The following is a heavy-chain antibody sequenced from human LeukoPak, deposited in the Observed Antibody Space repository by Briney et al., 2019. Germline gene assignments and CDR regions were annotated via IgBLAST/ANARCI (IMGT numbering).Heavy chain of an antibody. CDR2: ISWNSGSI. CDR1: GFTFDDYA. Sequence: RAGGSLRLSCAASGFTFDDYAMHWVRQAPGKGLEWVSGISWNSGSIGYADSVKGRFTISRDNAKNSLYLQMNSLRAEDTALYYCAKSDSSSWYLPFDYWGQGTLVTVSS. CDR3: AKSDSSSWYLPFDY. V-gene: IGHV3-9*01. D-gene: IGHD6-13*01. J-gene: IGHJ4*02.